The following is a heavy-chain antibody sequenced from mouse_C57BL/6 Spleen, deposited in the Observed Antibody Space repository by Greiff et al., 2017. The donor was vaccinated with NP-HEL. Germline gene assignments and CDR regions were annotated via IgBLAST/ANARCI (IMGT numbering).Heavy chain of an antibody. CDR3: AIHGSSVWFAY. V-gene: IGHV1-82*01. D-gene: IGHD1-1*01. Sequence: QVQLQQPGPELVKPGTSVKISCKASGYAFSSSWMNWVKQRPGKGLEWIGRIYPGDGDTNSNGKFKGKATLTADKSSSTAYMQLSSLTSEDSAVYFCAIHGSSVWFAYWGQGTLVTVSA. J-gene: IGHJ3*01. CDR2: IYPGDGDT. CDR1: GYAFSSSW.